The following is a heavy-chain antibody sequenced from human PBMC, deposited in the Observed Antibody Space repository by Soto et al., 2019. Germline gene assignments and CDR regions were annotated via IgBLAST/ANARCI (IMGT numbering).Heavy chain of an antibody. CDR2: IYYSGST. V-gene: IGHV4-59*01. J-gene: IGHJ4*02. Sequence: SETLSLTCTVSGGSISSYYWSWIRQPPGKGLEWIGYIYYSGSTNYNPSLKSRVTISVDTSKNQFSLKLSSVTAADTAVYYCARDRITSTGDYFDYWGQGTLVTVSS. CDR1: GGSISSYY. D-gene: IGHD3-16*01. CDR3: ARDRITSTGDYFDY.